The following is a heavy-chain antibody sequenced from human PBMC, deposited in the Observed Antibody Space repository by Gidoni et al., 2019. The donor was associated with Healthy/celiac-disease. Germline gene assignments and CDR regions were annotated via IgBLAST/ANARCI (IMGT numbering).Heavy chain of an antibody. CDR3: ARHTGGYVWDDAFDI. J-gene: IGHJ3*02. V-gene: IGHV4-39*01. CDR2: IYYSGST. CDR1: GGSISSSSYY. D-gene: IGHD3-16*01. Sequence: QLQLQESGPGLVKPSETLSPTCTVSGGSISSSSYYWVWIRQPPGKGLEWIGSIYYSGSTYYNPSLKSRVTISVDTSKNQFSLKLSSVTAADTAVYYCARHTGGYVWDDAFDIWGQGTMVTVS.